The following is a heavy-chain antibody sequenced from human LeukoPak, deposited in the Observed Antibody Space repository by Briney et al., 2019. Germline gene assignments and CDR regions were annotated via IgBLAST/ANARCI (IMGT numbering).Heavy chain of an antibody. CDR1: GGSISSYY. Sequence: SETLSLTCTVSGGSISSYYWSWIRQPPGKGLEWIGYIYYSGSTNYNPSLKSRVTISVDTSKNQFSLKLGSVTAADTAVYYCARQEQWLASAAFDYWGQGTLVTVSS. CDR2: IYYSGST. J-gene: IGHJ4*02. CDR3: ARQEQWLASAAFDY. V-gene: IGHV4-59*08. D-gene: IGHD6-19*01.